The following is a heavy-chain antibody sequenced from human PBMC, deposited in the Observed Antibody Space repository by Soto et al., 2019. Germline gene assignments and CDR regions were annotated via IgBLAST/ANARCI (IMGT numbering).Heavy chain of an antibody. V-gene: IGHV1-58*01. CDR3: AADRAYCGGDCSHNWFVP. D-gene: IGHD2-21*02. CDR1: GFTFTSSA. J-gene: IGHJ5*02. CDR2: IVVGSVNT. Sequence: QMQLVQSGPAVKKPGTSVKVSCKASGFTFTSSAVQWVRQARGQRLEGIGWIVVGSVNTNYAQKFQERVTITRDMSTSPAYMELSSLQSEDTAVYYCAADRAYCGGDCSHNWFVPWVQGTLVTVSS.